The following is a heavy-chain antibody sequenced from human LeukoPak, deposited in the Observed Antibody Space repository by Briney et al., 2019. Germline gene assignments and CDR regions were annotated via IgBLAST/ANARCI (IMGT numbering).Heavy chain of an antibody. J-gene: IGHJ4*02. V-gene: IGHV3-74*01. CDR2: INSDGSST. Sequence: GGSLRLSCAASGFTFSSYWMHWVRQGPGKGLVWVSRINSDGSSTSDADSVKGRFTISRDNAKNTLYLQMNSLRAEDAAMYYCAQDSREAFQWLIHWGQGTLVTVSS. CDR3: AQDSREAFQWLIH. CDR1: GFTFSSYW. D-gene: IGHD6-19*01.